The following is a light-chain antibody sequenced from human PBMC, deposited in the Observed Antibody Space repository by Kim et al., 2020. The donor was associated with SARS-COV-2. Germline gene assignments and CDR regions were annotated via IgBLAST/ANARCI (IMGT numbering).Light chain of an antibody. J-gene: IGLJ2*01. V-gene: IGLV3-21*03. CDR1: NIGGKN. CDR2: DDS. CDR3: QVWDSNNVI. Sequence: VAPGKTATSPCGGNNIGGKNVHWYQHKPGQAPDLVVYDDSDRPSGIPERVSGSNSGNTATLIISRVEAGDEADYSCQVWDSNNVIFGGGTQLTVL.